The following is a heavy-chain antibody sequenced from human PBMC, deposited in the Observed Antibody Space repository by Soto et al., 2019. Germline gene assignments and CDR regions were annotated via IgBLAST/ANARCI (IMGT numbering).Heavy chain of an antibody. CDR2: IYYSGST. J-gene: IGHJ6*03. D-gene: IGHD2-15*01. V-gene: IGHV4-59*08. Sequence: SGTLSLTCTVSGGSISSYYWSWIRQPPGKGLEWIGYIYYSGSTNYNPSLKSRVTISVDTSKNQFSLKLSSVTAADTAVYYCARSGYCSGGSCSTPQKYYYYYYMDVWGKGTTVTVSS. CDR1: GGSISSYY. CDR3: ARSGYCSGGSCSTPQKYYYYYYMDV.